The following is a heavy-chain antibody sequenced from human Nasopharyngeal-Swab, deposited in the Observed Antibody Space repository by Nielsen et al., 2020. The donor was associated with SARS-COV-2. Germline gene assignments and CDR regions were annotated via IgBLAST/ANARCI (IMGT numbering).Heavy chain of an antibody. CDR2: ISSSSSYI. Sequence: GESLKISCAASGFTFSSYSMNWVRQAPGKGLEWVSSISSSSSYIYYADSVKGRFTISRDKAKNSLYLQMNSLRAEDTAVYYCARDRILEWLYYCYYMDVWGKGTTVTVSS. V-gene: IGHV3-21*01. D-gene: IGHD3-3*01. CDR1: GFTFSSYS. CDR3: ARDRILEWLYYCYYMDV. J-gene: IGHJ6*03.